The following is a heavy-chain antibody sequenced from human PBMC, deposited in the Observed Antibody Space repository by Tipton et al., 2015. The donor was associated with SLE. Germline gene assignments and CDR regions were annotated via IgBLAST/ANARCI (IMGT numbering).Heavy chain of an antibody. CDR1: IGSFSGYR. D-gene: IGHD4-23*01. CDR3: ARTFYGGGDAFDV. Sequence: TLSLTCAVYIGSFSGYRWSWIRQPPGKGLEWIGEINHRGSTNYNSSLKSRATISVDTSKNQFSLRLNSVTAVDTAVYYCARTFYGGGDAFDVWGQGTKVSVSS. V-gene: IGHV4-34*01. J-gene: IGHJ3*01. CDR2: INHRGST.